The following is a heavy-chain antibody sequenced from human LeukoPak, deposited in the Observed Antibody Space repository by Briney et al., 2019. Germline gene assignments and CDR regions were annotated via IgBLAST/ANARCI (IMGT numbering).Heavy chain of an antibody. CDR3: ARQLSGWYDADPY. CDR1: GFTFSSYW. Sequence: GGSLRLSCAAPGFTFSSYWMSWVRQAPGKGLEWVTNIKEDGSRNHYVDSVNGRFTISRDNAKSSLYLQMNSLRVEDTAVYYCARQLSGWYDADPYWGQGTLVTVSS. CDR2: IKEDGSRN. D-gene: IGHD6-19*01. J-gene: IGHJ4*02. V-gene: IGHV3-7*05.